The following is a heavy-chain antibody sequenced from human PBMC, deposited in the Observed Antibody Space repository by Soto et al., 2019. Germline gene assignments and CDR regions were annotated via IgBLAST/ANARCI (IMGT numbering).Heavy chain of an antibody. Sequence: QVQLVESGGGVVQPGRSLRLSCAASGFTFSSYAMHWVRQAPGKGLEWVAVISYDGSNKYYADSVKGRFTISRDNSKNTLYLQMNSLRAEDTAVYYCARAIAAAGWLYYYGMDVWGQGTTVTVSS. D-gene: IGHD6-13*01. V-gene: IGHV3-30-3*01. CDR2: ISYDGSNK. J-gene: IGHJ6*02. CDR1: GFTFSSYA. CDR3: ARAIAAAGWLYYYGMDV.